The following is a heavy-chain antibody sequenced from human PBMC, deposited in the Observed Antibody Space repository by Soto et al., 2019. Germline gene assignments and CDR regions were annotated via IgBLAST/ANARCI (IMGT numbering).Heavy chain of an antibody. J-gene: IGHJ4*02. V-gene: IGHV3-21*01. CDR2: VSKSDYT. CDR3: AREDSIIIPAVSDF. D-gene: IGHD2-2*01. Sequence: GGSLRLSCAVSGFNFNNYGINWVRQAPGKGLEWVSSVSKSDYTYYSDSVKGRFTISRDNAKNSVSLQMNTLRAEDTAVYYCAREDSIIIPAVSDFWGQGTLVTV. CDR1: GFNFNNYG.